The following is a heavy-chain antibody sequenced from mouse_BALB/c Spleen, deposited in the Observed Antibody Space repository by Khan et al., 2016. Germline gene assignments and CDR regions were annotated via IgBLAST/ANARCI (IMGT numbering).Heavy chain of an antibody. CDR3: ERDGGALDY. CDR1: GFTFSSYG. Sequence: EVELVESGGGLVQPGGSLKLSCAASGFTFSSYGMSWVRQTPDKRLELVATINSNGGSIYSPDSVQVRFTIYRDTAKNTPYLQMSSLKSEDTAMYYCERDGGALDYWGQGTSVTVSS. CDR2: INSNGGSI. D-gene: IGHD1-1*02. V-gene: IGHV5-6-3*01. J-gene: IGHJ4*01.